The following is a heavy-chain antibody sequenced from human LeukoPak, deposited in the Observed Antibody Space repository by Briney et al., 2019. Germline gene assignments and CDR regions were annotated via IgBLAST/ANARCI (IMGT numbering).Heavy chain of an antibody. CDR1: GFTFSSYG. Sequence: GGSLRLSCAASGFTFSSYGMHWVRQAPGKGLEWVAVISYDGSNKYYADSVKGRFTISRDNSKNTLYLQMNSLRAEDTAVYYCAKDAGLMWAVAGRGDAFDIWGQGTMVTVSS. D-gene: IGHD6-19*01. CDR3: AKDAGLMWAVAGRGDAFDI. CDR2: ISYDGSNK. J-gene: IGHJ3*02. V-gene: IGHV3-30*18.